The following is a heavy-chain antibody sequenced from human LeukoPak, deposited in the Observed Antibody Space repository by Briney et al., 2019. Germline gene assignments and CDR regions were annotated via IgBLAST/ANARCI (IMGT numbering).Heavy chain of an antibody. Sequence: QSGGSLRLSCAASGFTFSSYAMSWVRQAPGKGLEWVSAISGSGGSTYYADSVKGRFTISRDNSKNTLYLQMNSLRAEDTAVYYCAKDQKGIAAADAGPTFEHWGQGTLVTVYS. V-gene: IGHV3-23*01. D-gene: IGHD6-13*01. CDR1: GFTFSSYA. CDR2: ISGSGGST. CDR3: AKDQKGIAAADAGPTFEH. J-gene: IGHJ1*01.